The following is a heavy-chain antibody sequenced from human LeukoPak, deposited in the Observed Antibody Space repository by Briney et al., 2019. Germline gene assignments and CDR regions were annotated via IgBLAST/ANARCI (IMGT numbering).Heavy chain of an antibody. CDR2: INPNSGGT. V-gene: IGHV1-2*02. Sequence: GAGVKVSCKASGYTFTGYYMHWVRQAPGQGLEWMGWINPNSGGTNYAQKFQGRVTMTRDTSISTAYMELSRLRSDDTAVYYCARVVATGYGDYFDAFDIWGQGTMVTVSS. CDR3: ARVVATGYGDYFDAFDI. J-gene: IGHJ3*02. CDR1: GYTFTGYY. D-gene: IGHD4-17*01.